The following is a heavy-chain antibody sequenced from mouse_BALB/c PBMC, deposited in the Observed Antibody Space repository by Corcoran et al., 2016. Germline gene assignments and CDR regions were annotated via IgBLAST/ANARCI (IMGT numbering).Heavy chain of an antibody. J-gene: IGHJ1*01. CDR3: ARKITTVVGNWYFDV. V-gene: IGHV1-9*01. D-gene: IGHD1-1*01. CDR1: GYTFSSYW. CDR2: ILPGSGST. Sequence: QVQLQQSGAELMKPGASVKISCKATGYTFSSYWIEWVKQRPGHGLEWIGEILPGSGSTNYNEKFKGKATFTADTSSNTAYMQLSSLTSEDSAVYYCARKITTVVGNWYFDVWGAGTTVTVSS.